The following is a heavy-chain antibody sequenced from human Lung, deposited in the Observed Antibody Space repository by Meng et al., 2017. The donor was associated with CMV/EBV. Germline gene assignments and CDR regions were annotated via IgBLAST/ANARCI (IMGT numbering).Heavy chain of an antibody. D-gene: IGHD1-1*01. Sequence: SXTXSLXCTVSGGSISRSSYYWGWIRQSPGKGLEWIGNIYYSGSTYYNPSLKSRVTISVDTSKNRFSLKLNSVTAADTAVYYCAKTGPGSRSSFDYWGQGXLVTVSS. J-gene: IGHJ4*02. CDR2: IYYSGST. CDR3: AKTGPGSRSSFDY. V-gene: IGHV4-39*07. CDR1: GGSISRSSYY.